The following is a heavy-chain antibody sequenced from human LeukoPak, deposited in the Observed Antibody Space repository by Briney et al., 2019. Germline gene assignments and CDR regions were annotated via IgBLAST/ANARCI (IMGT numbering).Heavy chain of an antibody. D-gene: IGHD3-22*01. J-gene: IGHJ4*02. CDR2: ISGSGGST. CDR1: GFTVSSNY. CDR3: AKDQVWIVVGSFDY. Sequence: QPGGSPRLSCAASGFTVSSNYMSWVRQAPGKGLEWVSGISGSGGSTYYADSVKGRFTISRDNSKNTLYLQMTSLRAEDTAVYYCAKDQVWIVVGSFDYWGQGTLVTVSS. V-gene: IGHV3-23*01.